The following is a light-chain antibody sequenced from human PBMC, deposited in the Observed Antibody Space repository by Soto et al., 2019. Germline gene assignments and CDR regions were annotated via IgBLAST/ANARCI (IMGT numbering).Light chain of an antibody. V-gene: IGKV1-27*01. CDR2: APF. Sequence: DIQMTQSPSSLSASVGDRVTITCRASQGISNYLAWYQQKPGKVPKLLIYAPFILQSGVPSRFSGSGSGTDFTLTISSLQTEDVATYDYQKYNSAPWTFGQGTKVESK. CDR1: QGISNY. CDR3: QKYNSAPWT. J-gene: IGKJ1*01.